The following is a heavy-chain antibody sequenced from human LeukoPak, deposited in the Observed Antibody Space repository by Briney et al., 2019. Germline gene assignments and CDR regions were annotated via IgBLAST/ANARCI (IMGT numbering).Heavy chain of an antibody. J-gene: IGHJ4*02. CDR3: ARNYYDSSGYAEIFDY. D-gene: IGHD3-22*01. V-gene: IGHV4-31*03. Sequence: SQTLSLTCTVSGGSISSGGYYWSWIRQHPGXXXXXXXXIYYSGSTYYNPSLKSRVTISVDTSKNQFSLKLSSVTAADTAVYYCARNYYDSSGYAEIFDYWGQGTLVTVSS. CDR1: GGSISSGGYY. CDR2: IYYSGST.